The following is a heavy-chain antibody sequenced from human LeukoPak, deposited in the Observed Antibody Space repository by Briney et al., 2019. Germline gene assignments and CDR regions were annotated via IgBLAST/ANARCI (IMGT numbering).Heavy chain of an antibody. D-gene: IGHD6-19*01. CDR2: INHRVST. J-gene: IGHJ4*02. CDR3: ARVSSVPTGFDY. CDR1: GGSFSGYY. V-gene: IGHV4-34*01. Sequence: SETLSLTCAVYGGSFSGYYWSWIRQPPGKGLEWIGEINHRVSTNNNPSLKSRVTISVDTSKNQFSLKLNSVTAADTAVYYCARVSSVPTGFDYWGQGTLATVSS.